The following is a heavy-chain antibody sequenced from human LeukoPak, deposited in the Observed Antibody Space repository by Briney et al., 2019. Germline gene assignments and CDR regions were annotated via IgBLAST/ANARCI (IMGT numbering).Heavy chain of an antibody. J-gene: IGHJ3*02. V-gene: IGHV3-74*01. CDR1: GFTFSSYW. CDR3: ATGYSSRWYNAFDI. CDR2: INSGGSTT. D-gene: IGHD6-13*01. Sequence: GGSLRLSCAASGFTFSSYWMHWVRQAPGKGLVWVSRINSGGSTTNCADSVKGRFTISRDNAENTPYLQMNNLRPEDTAVYYCATGYSSRWYNAFDIWGQGTMVTVSS.